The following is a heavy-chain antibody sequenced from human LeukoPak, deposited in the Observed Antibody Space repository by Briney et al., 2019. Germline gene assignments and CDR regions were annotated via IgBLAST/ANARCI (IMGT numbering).Heavy chain of an antibody. D-gene: IGHD6-19*01. Sequence: GGSLRLSCAASGFTFDGCGMHWVRQAPGKGLEWVAFIRYDGTNQYYADSVKGRFTISRDNSKNTLYLQMNSLRAEDTAVYYCAKGNIAVADYWGQGTLVTVSS. CDR3: AKGNIAVADY. J-gene: IGHJ4*02. CDR2: IRYDGTNQ. V-gene: IGHV3-30*02. CDR1: GFTFDGCG.